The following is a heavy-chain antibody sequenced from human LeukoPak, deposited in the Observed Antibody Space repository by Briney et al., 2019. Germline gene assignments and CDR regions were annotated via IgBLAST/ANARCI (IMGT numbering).Heavy chain of an antibody. CDR3: TRVGYIDEGIDY. CDR2: ISWNGDIK. CDR1: GFTFDDYA. Sequence: GGSLRLSCAASGFTFDDYAMHWVRQAPGKGLEWVSGISWNGDIKGYADSVKVRFTISRDNAKNSLYLQMNSLRAEDTAIYYCTRVGYIDEGIDYWGQGTLVTVSS. D-gene: IGHD5-24*01. V-gene: IGHV3-9*01. J-gene: IGHJ4*02.